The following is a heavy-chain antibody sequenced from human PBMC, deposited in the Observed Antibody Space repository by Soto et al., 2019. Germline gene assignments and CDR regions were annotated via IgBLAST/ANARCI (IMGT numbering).Heavy chain of an antibody. V-gene: IGHV3-33*01. CDR3: ARGVHYDFGDV. Sequence: QVQLVESGGGVVQPGRSLRLSCAASGFTFSSYGMHWVRQAPGKGLEWVAVIWYDGSNKYYADSVKGRFTISRDNSKNTLYLQMNSLRAEDTAVYYCARGVHYDFGDVWGQGTTVTVSS. D-gene: IGHD3-3*01. J-gene: IGHJ6*02. CDR2: IWYDGSNK. CDR1: GFTFSSYG.